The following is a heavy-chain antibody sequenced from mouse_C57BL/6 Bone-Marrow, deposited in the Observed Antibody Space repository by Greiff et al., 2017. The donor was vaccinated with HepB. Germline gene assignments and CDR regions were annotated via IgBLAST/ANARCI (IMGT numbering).Heavy chain of an antibody. Sequence: QVQLKESGAELARPGASVKLSCKASGYTFTSYGISWVKQRTGQGLEWIGEIYPRSGNTYYNEKFKGKATLTADKSSSTAYMELRSLTSEDSAVYFCARDIYYGKENYAMDYWGQGTSVTVSS. CDR3: ARDIYYGKENYAMDY. CDR2: IYPRSGNT. V-gene: IGHV1-81*01. J-gene: IGHJ4*01. CDR1: GYTFTSYG. D-gene: IGHD2-1*01.